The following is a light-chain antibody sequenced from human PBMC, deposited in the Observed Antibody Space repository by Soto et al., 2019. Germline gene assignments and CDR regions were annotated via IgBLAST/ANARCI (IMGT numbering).Light chain of an antibody. V-gene: IGKV3-11*01. Sequence: EIVLTQSPATLSLSPGERATLSCPASQSGSSYLAGYQQKPGQAPRLLIYEASNRATGIPARFSGSGSGTDFTLTISNLEPEDFAVYYWQQRSNWPPEQLTFGGGAKLQIK. J-gene: IGKJ4*01. CDR3: QQRSNWPPEQLT. CDR2: EAS. CDR1: QSGSSY.